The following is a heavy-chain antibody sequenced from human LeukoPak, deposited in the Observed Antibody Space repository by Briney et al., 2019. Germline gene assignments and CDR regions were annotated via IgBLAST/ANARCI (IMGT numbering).Heavy chain of an antibody. D-gene: IGHD1-26*01. CDR3: AREASGSYGFSDY. Sequence: GGSLRLPCAASGFTFSSYAMHWVRQAPGKGLEYVSAISSNGGSTYYANSVKGRFTISRDKSKNTLYLQMGSLRAEDMAVYYCAREASGSYGFSDYWGQGTLVTVSS. J-gene: IGHJ4*02. V-gene: IGHV3-64*01. CDR2: ISSNGGST. CDR1: GFTFSSYA.